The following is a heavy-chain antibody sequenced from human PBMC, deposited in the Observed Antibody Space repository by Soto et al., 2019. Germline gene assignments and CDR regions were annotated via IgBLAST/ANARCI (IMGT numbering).Heavy chain of an antibody. V-gene: IGHV3-53*01. Sequence: GGSLRLSCAASGFTVSGDHMSWVRQAPGKGLECIAVIYYGGTTYYADSVQGRFTVSRDSSKNTLHLQMNDLRADDTAAYYCAREAAGFDIWGQGTMVTVSS. CDR1: GFTVSGDH. D-gene: IGHD6-13*01. CDR3: AREAAGFDI. J-gene: IGHJ3*02. CDR2: IYYGGTT.